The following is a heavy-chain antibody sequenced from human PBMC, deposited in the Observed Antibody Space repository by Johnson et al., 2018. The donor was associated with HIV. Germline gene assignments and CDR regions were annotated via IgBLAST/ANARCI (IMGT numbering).Heavy chain of an antibody. V-gene: IGHV3-74*02. CDR2: INSDGSST. Sequence: VQLVESGGGVVRPGGSLRLSCTASGFTFSRYWMHWVRQAPGKGLVWVSRINSDGSSTSYADSVKGRFTISRDNAKNTLYLQMNSLRADDTAMYYCATSTASDALDIWGQGTMVTVSS. CDR3: ATSTASDALDI. CDR1: GFTFSRYW. J-gene: IGHJ3*02. D-gene: IGHD1-1*01.